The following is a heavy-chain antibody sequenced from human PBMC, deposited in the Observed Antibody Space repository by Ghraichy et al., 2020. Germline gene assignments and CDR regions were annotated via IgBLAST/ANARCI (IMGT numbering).Heavy chain of an antibody. J-gene: IGHJ5*02. V-gene: IGHV4-59*01. Sequence: SETLSLTCTVSGDSLNNYYWSWIRQAPGKGLEWIGSIYHNGRTKYNPSLKSRVTMSVDTSKNQFSLSLTSVTAADTAVFHCARDQEWRASSSGFDPWGQGTLVSVSP. D-gene: IGHD2-2*01. CDR3: ARDQEWRASSSGFDP. CDR2: IYHNGRT. CDR1: GDSLNNYY.